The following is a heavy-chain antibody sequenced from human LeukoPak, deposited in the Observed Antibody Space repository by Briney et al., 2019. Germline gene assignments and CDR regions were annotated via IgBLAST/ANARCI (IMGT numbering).Heavy chain of an antibody. V-gene: IGHV3-33*01. CDR1: GFTFSSYG. Sequence: GRSLRLSCAASGFTFSSYGMHWVRQAPGKGLEWVAVIWYDGSNKYYADSVKGRVTISRDNSKNALYLQMNSLRAEDTAVYYCARDDYGMDVWGQGTTVTVSS. CDR3: ARDDYGMDV. J-gene: IGHJ6*02. CDR2: IWYDGSNK.